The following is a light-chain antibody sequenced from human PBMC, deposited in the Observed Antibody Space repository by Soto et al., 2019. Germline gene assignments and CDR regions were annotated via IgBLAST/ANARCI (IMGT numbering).Light chain of an antibody. CDR3: QSYDSSLSGFYV. V-gene: IGLV1-40*01. CDR2: GNS. CDR1: SSNIGAGYD. Sequence: PGQRVTISCTGSSSNIGAGYDVHWYQQLPGTAPKLLIYGNSNRPSGAPDRFSGSKSGTSASLAITGLQAEDEADYYCQSYDSSLSGFYVFGTGTRSPS. J-gene: IGLJ1*01.